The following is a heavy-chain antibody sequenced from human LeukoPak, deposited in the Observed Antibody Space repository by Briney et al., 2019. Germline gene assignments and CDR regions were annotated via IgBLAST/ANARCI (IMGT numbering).Heavy chain of an antibody. J-gene: IGHJ3*02. D-gene: IGHD1-26*01. V-gene: IGHV1-2*02. Sequence: GASVKVSCKASVYTFTGCYMHWVRQAPGQGLEWMGWINPNSGGTNYAQKFQGRVTMTRDTSISTAYMELSRLRSDDTAVYYCARRWELIFLHDAFDIWGQGTMVTVSS. CDR3: ARRWELIFLHDAFDI. CDR2: INPNSGGT. CDR1: VYTFTGCY.